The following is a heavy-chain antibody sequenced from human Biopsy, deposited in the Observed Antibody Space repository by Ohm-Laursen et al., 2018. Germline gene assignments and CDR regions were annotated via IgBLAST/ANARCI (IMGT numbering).Heavy chain of an antibody. CDR2: ISGGGTI. V-gene: IGHV3-11*04. D-gene: IGHD3-16*01. CDR3: ARDRLEESEINYYYGMDV. Sequence: SLRLSCTASGFSFSDYHMRWIRQAPGRGLEWVSYISGGGTIYYGDSMKGRVTISRDNAKNSLYLQMHSLRAEDTAVYYCARDRLEESEINYYYGMDVWGQGTTVTVSS. CDR1: GFSFSDYH. J-gene: IGHJ6*02.